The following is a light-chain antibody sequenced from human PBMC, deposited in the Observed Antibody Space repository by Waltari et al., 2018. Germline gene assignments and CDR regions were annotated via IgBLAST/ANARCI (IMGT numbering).Light chain of an antibody. CDR1: SSNIGAGYD. Sequence: QSVLTQPPSVSGAPGQRVTISCNGTSSNIGAGYDVPLYQQLPGTAPKVLMYRNNNRPSGVPDRFSGSKSGTSASLAITGLQAEDEADYFCQSYDSSLSGSGVFGGGTRLTVL. J-gene: IGLJ3*02. V-gene: IGLV1-40*01. CDR3: QSYDSSLSGSGV. CDR2: RNN.